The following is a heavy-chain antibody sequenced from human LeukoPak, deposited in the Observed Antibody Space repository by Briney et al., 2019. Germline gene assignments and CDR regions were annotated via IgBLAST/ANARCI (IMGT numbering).Heavy chain of an antibody. CDR1: GGSLSSSNW. D-gene: IGHD2-2*01. CDR2: ISYIGST. Sequence: SRTLSLTCAVSGGSLSSSNWWSWVRQPPGKGLEWIGYISYIGSTNYNPSLKSRVTISVDTSKTQFSLKLSSVTAADTAMDYCARAVGVGRSTYFDLWGRGTLVTVSS. V-gene: IGHV4-4*02. CDR3: ARAVGVGRSTYFDL. J-gene: IGHJ2*01.